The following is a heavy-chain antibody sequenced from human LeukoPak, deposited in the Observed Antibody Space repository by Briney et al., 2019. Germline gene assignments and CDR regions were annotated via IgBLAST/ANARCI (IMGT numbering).Heavy chain of an antibody. CDR2: IYYSRTT. Sequence: SETLSLTCTVSGASISSGSHHWGWFRQSPGKGLEWIGSIYYSRTTYYNPSLNSRVTISVVTSKNQFSLKLSSVTAADTAVYFCARTKAYSSSWYPDYWGQGTLVTVSS. J-gene: IGHJ4*02. V-gene: IGHV4-39*07. CDR3: ARTKAYSSSWYPDY. D-gene: IGHD6-13*01. CDR1: GASISSGSHH.